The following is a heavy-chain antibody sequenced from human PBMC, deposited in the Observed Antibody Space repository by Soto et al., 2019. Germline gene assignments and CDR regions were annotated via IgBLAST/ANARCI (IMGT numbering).Heavy chain of an antibody. Sequence: PSETLSLTCTVSGGSISSYYWSWIRQPPGKGLEWIGYIYYSGSTNYNPSLKSRVTISVDTSKNQFSLKLSSVTAADTAVYYCARDGYSYGYDYYYYGMDVWGQGTTVTVSS. CDR2: IYYSGST. D-gene: IGHD5-18*01. CDR3: ARDGYSYGYDYYYYGMDV. J-gene: IGHJ6*02. V-gene: IGHV4-59*01. CDR1: GGSISSYY.